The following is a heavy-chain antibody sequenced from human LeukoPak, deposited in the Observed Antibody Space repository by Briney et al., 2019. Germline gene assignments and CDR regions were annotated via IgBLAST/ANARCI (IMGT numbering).Heavy chain of an antibody. CDR2: IYPVDSDT. Sequence: GASLKISCQGSGYSFTSYWIGWVRQMPGKGLEWMGVIYPVDSDTRYSPSFQGQVTISADKSIRTAYLQWSSLKDSDTPIYSFTRHGADFWSNYYYMDVWGKGTTVTVSS. CDR1: GYSFTSYW. V-gene: IGHV5-51*01. CDR3: TRHGADFWSNYYYMDV. D-gene: IGHD3-3*01. J-gene: IGHJ6*03.